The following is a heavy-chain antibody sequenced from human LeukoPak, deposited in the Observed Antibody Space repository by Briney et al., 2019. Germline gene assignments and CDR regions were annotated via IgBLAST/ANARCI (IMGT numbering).Heavy chain of an antibody. J-gene: IGHJ4*02. Sequence: GGSLRLSCAASGFTFSSYAMHWVRQAPGKGLEWVAVISYDGSNKYYADSVKGRFTISRDNSKNTLYLQMNSLRAEDTAVYYCARGQGPWELLRPPFDYWGQGTLVTVSS. CDR3: ARGQGPWELLRPPFDY. D-gene: IGHD1-26*01. V-gene: IGHV3-30*04. CDR2: ISYDGSNK. CDR1: GFTFSSYA.